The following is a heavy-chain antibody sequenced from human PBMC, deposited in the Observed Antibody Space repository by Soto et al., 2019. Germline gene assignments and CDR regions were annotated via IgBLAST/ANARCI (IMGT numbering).Heavy chain of an antibody. V-gene: IGHV5-51*01. J-gene: IGHJ4*02. D-gene: IGHD6-19*01. CDR1: GYTYTNYW. CDR3: ARLHSGTARPDY. Sequence: PGESLKISCKASGYTYTNYWLGWVRQMPGKGLEWMGILYPGDSDTRYSPSFEGQVTTSADKSITAAYLQWSSLRASDTAMYYCARLHSGTARPDYWGQGXQVTVSS. CDR2: LYPGDSDT.